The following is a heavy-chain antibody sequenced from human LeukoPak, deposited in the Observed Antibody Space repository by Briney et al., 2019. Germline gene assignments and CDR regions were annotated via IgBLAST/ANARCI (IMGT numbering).Heavy chain of an antibody. CDR2: ISDSGGST. CDR3: AKEAGIAAAGLTFNYFDY. J-gene: IGHJ4*02. CDR1: GFTFSSCA. V-gene: IGHV3-23*01. D-gene: IGHD6-13*01. Sequence: GGSLRLSCAASGFTFSSCAMSWVRQAPGKGPEWVSGISDSGGSTYYADSVKGRFTISRDNSKNTMYLQMNSLRAEDTAVYYCAKEAGIAAAGLTFNYFDYWGQGTLVTVSS.